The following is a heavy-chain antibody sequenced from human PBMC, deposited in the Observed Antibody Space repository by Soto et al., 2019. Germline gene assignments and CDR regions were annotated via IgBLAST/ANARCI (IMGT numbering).Heavy chain of an antibody. CDR1: GFSLSVYW. CDR3: VRVLKSIGWDNDVFDI. D-gene: IGHD6-19*01. J-gene: IGHJ3*02. Sequence: QPGGSLRLSCAASGFSLSVYWMHWVRQAPGKGLAWVSRIDTYGSATKYADSVEGRFSISKDNAESTLYLQMNNLRADDTAVYYCVRVLKSIGWDNDVFDIWGQGTMVAVSS. CDR2: IDTYGSAT. V-gene: IGHV3-74*01.